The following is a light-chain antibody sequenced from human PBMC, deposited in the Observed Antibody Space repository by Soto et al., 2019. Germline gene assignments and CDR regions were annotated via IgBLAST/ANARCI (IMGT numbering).Light chain of an antibody. CDR3: QAWDRTTYV. Sequence: SYELTQPPSVSVSPGQTANITCSGDKLGDKYACWYQQKPGQSPVLVIYQVTKRPSGIPERFSGSNSGNTATLTISGTQAMDEADYYCQAWDRTTYVFGTGTKLTVL. J-gene: IGLJ1*01. V-gene: IGLV3-1*01. CDR1: KLGDKY. CDR2: QVT.